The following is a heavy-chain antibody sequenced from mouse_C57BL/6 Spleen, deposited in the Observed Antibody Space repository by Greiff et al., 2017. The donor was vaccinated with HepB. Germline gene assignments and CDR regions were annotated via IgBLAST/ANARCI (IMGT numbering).Heavy chain of an antibody. CDR3: ANSYYGAMDY. CDR2: INPYNGGT. Sequence: VQLKESGPVLVKPGASVKMSCKASGYTFTDYYMNWVKQSHGKSLEWIGVINPYNGGTSYNQKFKGKATLTVDKSSSTAYMELNSLTSEDSAVYYCANSYYGAMDYWGQGTSVTVSS. V-gene: IGHV1-19*01. CDR1: GYTFTDYY. J-gene: IGHJ4*01. D-gene: IGHD1-1*01.